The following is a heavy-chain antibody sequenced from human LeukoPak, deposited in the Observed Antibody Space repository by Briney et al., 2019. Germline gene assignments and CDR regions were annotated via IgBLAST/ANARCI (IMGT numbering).Heavy chain of an antibody. CDR1: GGSISSYY. Sequence: SETLSLTCTVSGGSISSYYWSWIRQPPGKGLEWIGYIYTSGSTNYNPSLKSRVTISVDTSKNQFSLKLSSVTAADTAVYYCARLSGQQLVSQGYFDYWGQGTLVTVPS. CDR3: ARLSGQQLVSQGYFDY. J-gene: IGHJ4*02. D-gene: IGHD6-13*01. V-gene: IGHV4-4*09. CDR2: IYTSGST.